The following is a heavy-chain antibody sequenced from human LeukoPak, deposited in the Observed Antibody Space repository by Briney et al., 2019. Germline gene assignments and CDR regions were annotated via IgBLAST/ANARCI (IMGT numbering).Heavy chain of an antibody. Sequence: GASVKVSCKASGYTFTSYGISWVRQAPGQGLEWMGWISAYNGNTNYAQKLQGRVTMTTDTSTSTAYVELRSLRSDDTAVYYCARDPWEYSSSWYVYWGQGTLVTVSS. D-gene: IGHD6-13*01. J-gene: IGHJ4*02. CDR2: ISAYNGNT. CDR3: ARDPWEYSSSWYVY. V-gene: IGHV1-18*01. CDR1: GYTFTSYG.